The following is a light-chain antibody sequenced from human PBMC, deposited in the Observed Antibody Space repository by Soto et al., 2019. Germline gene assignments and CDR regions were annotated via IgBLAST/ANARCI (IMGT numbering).Light chain of an antibody. Sequence: EIVLTQSPGTRSLSPGERATLSCRASESVSTNYLAWYQQKPGQAPRLLISGASSRATGIPDRFSGSGSGADFTLTINRLEPEDFAVYYCQQYGSVPLTFGGGTKVEIK. J-gene: IGKJ4*01. CDR1: ESVSTNY. V-gene: IGKV3-20*01. CDR2: GAS. CDR3: QQYGSVPLT.